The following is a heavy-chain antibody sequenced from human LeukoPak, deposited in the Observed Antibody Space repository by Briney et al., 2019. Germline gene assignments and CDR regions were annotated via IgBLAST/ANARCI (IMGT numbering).Heavy chain of an antibody. Sequence: GGSLRLSCAASGFTFSSYGMHWVCQAPGKGLEWVAFIRYDGTNKYYADSVKGRFTISRDNSKNTLYLQMNSLRAEDTAVYYCAKDGSSYGSGSYYSNYFDYWGQGTLITVSS. CDR3: AKDGSSYGSGSYYSNYFDY. CDR1: GFTFSSYG. D-gene: IGHD3-10*01. V-gene: IGHV3-30*02. CDR2: IRYDGTNK. J-gene: IGHJ4*02.